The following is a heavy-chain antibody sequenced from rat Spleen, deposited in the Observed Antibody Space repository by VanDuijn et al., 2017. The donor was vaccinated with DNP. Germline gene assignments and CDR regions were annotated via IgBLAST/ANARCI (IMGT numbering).Heavy chain of an antibody. Sequence: EVQLVESGGGLVQSGRSLKLSCAASGFTFSDHNMAWVRQAPKKGLEWVATISYDGSSADYRDSVKGRFTISRDNAESTLYLHMDSLRSEDTATYYCARPDYWGQGVMVTVSS. J-gene: IGHJ2*01. CDR2: ISYDGSSA. CDR3: ARPDY. V-gene: IGHV5-7*01. CDR1: GFTFSDHN.